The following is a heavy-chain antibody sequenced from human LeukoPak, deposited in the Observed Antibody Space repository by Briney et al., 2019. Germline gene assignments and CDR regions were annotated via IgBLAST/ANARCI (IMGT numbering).Heavy chain of an antibody. CDR3: AASLMGPSDSFDI. Sequence: ASVKVSCKASGGTFSSYAISWVRQAPGQGLEWMGRIIPILGIADYAQKFQERVTITRDMSTSTAYMELSSLRSEDTAVYYCAASLMGPSDSFDIWGQGTVVTVSS. CDR2: IIPILGIA. CDR1: GGTFSSYA. D-gene: IGHD2-8*01. J-gene: IGHJ3*02. V-gene: IGHV1-69*04.